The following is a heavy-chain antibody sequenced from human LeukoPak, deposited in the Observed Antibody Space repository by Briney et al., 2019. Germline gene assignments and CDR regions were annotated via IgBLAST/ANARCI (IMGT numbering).Heavy chain of an antibody. J-gene: IGHJ4*02. D-gene: IGHD6-13*01. CDR1: GFTFGDYG. V-gene: IGHV3-49*04. CDR2: IRSKAYGGTT. Sequence: GGSLRLSCAASGFTFGDYGMSWVRQAPGKGLEWVGIIRSKAYGGTTDYAASVKGRFTIARDDYKSIAHLQMNSLKTEDTAVYYCTRGHIAAAGVFDYWGQGTLVTVSS. CDR3: TRGHIAAAGVFDY.